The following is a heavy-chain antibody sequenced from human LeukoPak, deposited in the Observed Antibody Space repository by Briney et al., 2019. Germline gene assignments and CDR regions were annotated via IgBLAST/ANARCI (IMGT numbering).Heavy chain of an antibody. V-gene: IGHV1-3*01. Sequence: GASVKVSCKASGYTFNYYAVHWVRQAPGQRLEWMGWTNVGNDYTESSQKFQDRLTITSDTTATTVYMELSGLRSEDTAVYYCARDDFSTYPGLNYFDYWGQGSLVTVSS. D-gene: IGHD4-11*01. CDR1: GYTFNYYA. CDR3: ARDDFSTYPGLNYFDY. CDR2: TNVGNDYT. J-gene: IGHJ4*02.